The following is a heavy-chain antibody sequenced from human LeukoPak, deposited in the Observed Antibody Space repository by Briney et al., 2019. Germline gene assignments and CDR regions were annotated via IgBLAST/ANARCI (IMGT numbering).Heavy chain of an antibody. V-gene: IGHV1-69*04. Sequence: ASVNVSCKASGGTFSSYAISWVRQAPGQGLEWMGRIIPILGIANYAQKFQGRVTITADKSTSTAYMELSSLRSEDTAVYYCARAQRVGALELEYWGQGTLVTVSS. CDR1: GGTFSSYA. J-gene: IGHJ4*02. CDR2: IIPILGIA. D-gene: IGHD1-26*01. CDR3: ARAQRVGALELEY.